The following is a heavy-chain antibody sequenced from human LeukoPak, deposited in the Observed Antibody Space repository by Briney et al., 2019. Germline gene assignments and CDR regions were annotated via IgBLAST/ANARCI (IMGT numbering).Heavy chain of an antibody. D-gene: IGHD1/OR15-1a*01. CDR3: ARDKRGPNNPEIYYYYYGMDV. V-gene: IGHV3-30-3*01. CDR2: ISYDGSNK. CDR1: GFTFSSYA. Sequence: GGSLRLSCAASGFTFSSYAMHWVRQAPGKGLEWVAVISYDGSNKSYADSVKGRFTISRDNSKNTLYLQMNSLRAEDTAVYYCARDKRGPNNPEIYYYYYGMDVWGQGTTVTVSS. J-gene: IGHJ6*02.